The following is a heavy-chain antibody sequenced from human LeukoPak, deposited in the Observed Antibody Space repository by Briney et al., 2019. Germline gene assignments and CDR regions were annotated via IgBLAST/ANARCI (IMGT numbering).Heavy chain of an antibody. CDR3: ASFLCFYDSEAYLDS. V-gene: IGHV1-2*02. D-gene: IGHD3-22*01. CDR1: GYTFTAYN. J-gene: IGHJ4*02. Sequence: ASVKVSCKASGYTFTAYNMHWVRQAPGQGLEWMGWINPSDGGTNYAQRFQGRVTMTRDTSTSTAYMELNRLRSEDTAVYYCASFLCFYDSEAYLDSWGQGSLVTVFS. CDR2: INPSDGGT.